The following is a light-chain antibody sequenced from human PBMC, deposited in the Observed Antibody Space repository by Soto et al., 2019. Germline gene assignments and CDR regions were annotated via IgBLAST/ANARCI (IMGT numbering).Light chain of an antibody. CDR2: DVS. V-gene: IGLV2-8*01. CDR3: SSYTGSNSDV. CDR1: SSDIGSHNY. Sequence: QSVLTQPPSASVSPGQSVTISCTGTSSDIGSHNYVSWYQQHPGKAPKLMIYDVSQRPSGVPDRFSGSKSGNTASLTVSGLQAEDEADYYCSSYTGSNSDVFGTGTKVTVL. J-gene: IGLJ1*01.